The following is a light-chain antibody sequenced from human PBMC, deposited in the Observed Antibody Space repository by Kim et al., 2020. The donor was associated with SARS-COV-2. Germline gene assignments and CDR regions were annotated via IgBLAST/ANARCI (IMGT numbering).Light chain of an antibody. CDR3: QQYYSTPPS. CDR2: WAS. J-gene: IGKJ2*03. CDR1: QTVLYHSNNKSY. Sequence: RAALNCKSSQTVLYHSNNKSYLAWYQQKPGQAPKLLIYWASIRESGVSDRFSGSGSETDFTLTISSLQAEDVAVYYCQQYYSTPPSFGQGTKLEIK. V-gene: IGKV4-1*01.